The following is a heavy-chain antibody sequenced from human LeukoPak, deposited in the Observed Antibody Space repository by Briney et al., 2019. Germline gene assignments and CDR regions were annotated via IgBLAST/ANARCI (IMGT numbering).Heavy chain of an antibody. Sequence: GGSLRLSCVASGFTFNTYWIHWVRQGPGKGLVWVSLINADGSSTTYADSVKGRFTISRDNAKNTLYLQMNSLRAEDTAIYYCARQYSYDSSGYYPWDYWGQGTLVTVSS. J-gene: IGHJ4*02. CDR3: ARQYSYDSSGYYPWDY. V-gene: IGHV3-74*01. CDR2: INADGSST. D-gene: IGHD3-22*01. CDR1: GFTFNTYW.